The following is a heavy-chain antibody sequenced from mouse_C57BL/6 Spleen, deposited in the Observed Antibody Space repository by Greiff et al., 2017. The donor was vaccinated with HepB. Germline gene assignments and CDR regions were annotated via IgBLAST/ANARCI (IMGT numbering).Heavy chain of an antibody. J-gene: IGHJ3*01. D-gene: IGHD1-1*01. CDR2: IHPNSGST. V-gene: IGHV1-64*01. CDR1: GYTFTSYW. Sequence: VQLQQSGAELVKPGASVKLSCKASGYTFTSYWMHWVKQRPGQGLEWIGMIHPNSGSTNYNEKFKSKATLTVDKSSSTAYMQLSSLTSEDSAVYYCARNYGSSLDWFAYWGQGTLVTVSA. CDR3: ARNYGSSLDWFAY.